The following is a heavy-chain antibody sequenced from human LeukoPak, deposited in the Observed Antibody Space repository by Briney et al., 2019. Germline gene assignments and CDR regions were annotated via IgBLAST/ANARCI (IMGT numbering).Heavy chain of an antibody. CDR1: GFTFSSYP. D-gene: IGHD6-13*01. CDR3: AKDIGIAAAGGGEFDY. CDR2: ISGNSGAT. J-gene: IGHJ4*02. Sequence: PGGSLRLSCATSGFTFSSYPMSWVRQAPGRGLEWVSVISGNSGATYYADSVKGRFTISRDNAKNSLYLQMNSLRAEDTALYYCAKDIGIAAAGGGEFDYWGQGTLVTVSS. V-gene: IGHV3-23*01.